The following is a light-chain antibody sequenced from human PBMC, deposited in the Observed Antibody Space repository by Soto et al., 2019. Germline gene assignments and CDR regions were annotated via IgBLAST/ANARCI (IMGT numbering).Light chain of an antibody. V-gene: IGLV2-14*01. CDR2: EVS. CDR3: SSYTSSSTQV. CDR1: SSDVGGYNY. Sequence: QSALTQPPSASGSPGHSVTLSCTGTSSDVGGYNYVSWYQQHPGKAPKLMIYEVSYRPSGVSNRFSGSKSGNTASLTISGLQAEDEADYYCSSYTSSSTQVFGTGTKV. J-gene: IGLJ1*01.